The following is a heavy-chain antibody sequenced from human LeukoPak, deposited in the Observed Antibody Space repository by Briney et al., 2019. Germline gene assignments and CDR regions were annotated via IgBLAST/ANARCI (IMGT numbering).Heavy chain of an antibody. Sequence: SETLSLTCSVSGYSISSGYFWGWIRQPPGKGLEWIGNIYHSGSTYYNPSLKSRVTISVDTSKNQFSLKLSSVTAADTAIYHCARVAYFDSSGYFYYFDYWGQGTLVTVSS. CDR1: GYSISSGYF. CDR3: ARVAYFDSSGYFYYFDY. J-gene: IGHJ4*02. D-gene: IGHD3-22*01. V-gene: IGHV4-38-2*02. CDR2: IYHSGST.